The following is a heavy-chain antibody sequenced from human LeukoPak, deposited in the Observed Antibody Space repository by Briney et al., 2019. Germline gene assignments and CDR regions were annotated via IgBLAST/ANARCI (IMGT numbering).Heavy chain of an antibody. D-gene: IGHD3-3*02. V-gene: IGHV3-7*04. CDR3: ARDSQHLNFDH. J-gene: IGHJ4*02. CDR1: GFTSSNYW. CDR2: IKEDGSEK. Sequence: PGGSLRLSCAASGFTSSNYWMNWVRQAPGKGLEWVANIKEDGSEKYYVDSVKGRFTISRDNAKNSLYLQMDSLRAEDTAVYYCARDSQHLNFDHWGQGTLVTVSP.